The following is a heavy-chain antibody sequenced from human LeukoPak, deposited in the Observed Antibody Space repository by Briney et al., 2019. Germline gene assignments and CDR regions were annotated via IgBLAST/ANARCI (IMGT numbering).Heavy chain of an antibody. V-gene: IGHV3-15*01. J-gene: IGHJ4*02. Sequence: GGSLRLSCAASGFTFSSYCMSWVRQAPGKGLEWVGGIKSRTECETTDYAAPVQGRFTISSDDSKNTLYLQMTSLRTEDTAVYYCTARRIVGATVSLCYCWGQGTLVTVSS. CDR2: IKSRTECETT. CDR1: GFTFSSYC. CDR3: TARRIVGATVSLCYC. D-gene: IGHD1-26*01.